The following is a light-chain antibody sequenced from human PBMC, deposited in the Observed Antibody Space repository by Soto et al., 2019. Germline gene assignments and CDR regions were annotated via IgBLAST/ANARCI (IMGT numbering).Light chain of an antibody. CDR3: NSYAGSSYV. J-gene: IGLJ1*01. CDR2: GVS. Sequence: QSVLTQPASVSGSPGQSITISCTGTSIDVGGYNYVSWYQQYPGKAPKLMIYGVSYRPSGVSNRFSGSKSGNTASLTISGLQAEDGADYYCNSYAGSSYVFGTGTKVTVL. CDR1: SIDVGGYNY. V-gene: IGLV2-14*01.